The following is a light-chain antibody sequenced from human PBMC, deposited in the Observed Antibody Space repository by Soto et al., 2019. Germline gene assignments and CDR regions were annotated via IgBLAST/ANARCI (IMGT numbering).Light chain of an antibody. CDR1: SSDVGGYTY. Sequence: VLTQPASVSGSPGQSITISCTGTSSDVGGYTYVSWYQQHPGKAPKLMIFEVSNRPSGVSNRFSGSKSGNTASLTISGLQTEDEADYYCSSYTSSSTYVFGTGTKVTVL. CDR2: EVS. V-gene: IGLV2-14*01. J-gene: IGLJ1*01. CDR3: SSYTSSSTYV.